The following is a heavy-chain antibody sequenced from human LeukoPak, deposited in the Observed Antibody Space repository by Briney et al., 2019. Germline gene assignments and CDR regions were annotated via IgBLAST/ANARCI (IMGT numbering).Heavy chain of an antibody. Sequence: GGSLRLSCEGSGFSFSDYGMHWVREAPGKGLEWVAVISDDGSNQYFANSVEGRFAISRDNPKDTVYLHMNGVRPEDTAVYFCAQDLPADPGWGWYRVRFIFHSWGQGTLVTVSA. J-gene: IGHJ4*02. V-gene: IGHV3-30*18. CDR2: ISDDGSNQ. CDR1: GFSFSDYG. CDR3: AQDLPADPGWGWYRVRFIFHS. D-gene: IGHD6-19*01.